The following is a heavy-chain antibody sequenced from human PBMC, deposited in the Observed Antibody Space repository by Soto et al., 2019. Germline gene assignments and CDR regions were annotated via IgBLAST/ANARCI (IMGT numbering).Heavy chain of an antibody. D-gene: IGHD6-13*01. CDR3: ARPRSSSRNYYGMDV. V-gene: IGHV5-51*01. CDR1: GYSVTSYW. Sequence: GESLKISCKGSGYSVTSYWMGWVRQMPGKGLEWMGIIYPGDSDTRYSPSFQGQVTISADKSISTAYLQWNSLKASDTATYYCARPRSSSRNYYGMDVWGQGTTLTVSS. J-gene: IGHJ6*02. CDR2: IYPGDSDT.